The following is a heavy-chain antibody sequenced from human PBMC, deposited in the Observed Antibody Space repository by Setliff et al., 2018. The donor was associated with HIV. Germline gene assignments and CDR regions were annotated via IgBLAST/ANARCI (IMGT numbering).Heavy chain of an antibody. CDR3: ARDPPAQCSGGNCFAP. D-gene: IGHD2-15*01. Sequence: SVKVSCKASGGPFSWSAICWVRQAPGQGLEWMGGIIPMFGGATYAQRFQGRVTITTDQSTSTAYMELNSLRSEDTAVYYCARDPPAQCSGGNCFAPWGQGTLVTVSS. V-gene: IGHV1-69*05. J-gene: IGHJ5*02. CDR1: GGPFSWSA. CDR2: IIPMFGGA.